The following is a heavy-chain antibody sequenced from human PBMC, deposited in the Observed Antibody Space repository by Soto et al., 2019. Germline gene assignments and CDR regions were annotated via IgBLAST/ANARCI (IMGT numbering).Heavy chain of an antibody. CDR3: ARQAREVAARKCFFDY. CDR2: IIPIFGSA. Sequence: QVQLVQSGAEVKKPGSSVKVSCKASGGTLSRYAINWVRQAPGQGLEWMGGIIPIFGSANYAQKFQGRVTITADESTSTAYMELSSLRSEDTAVYYCARQAREVAARKCFFDYWGQGTLVTVSS. J-gene: IGHJ4*02. D-gene: IGHD6-6*01. CDR1: GGTLSRYA. V-gene: IGHV1-69*01.